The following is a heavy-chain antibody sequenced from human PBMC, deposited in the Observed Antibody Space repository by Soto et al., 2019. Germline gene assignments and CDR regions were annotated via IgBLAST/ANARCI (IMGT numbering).Heavy chain of an antibody. D-gene: IGHD1-26*01. Sequence: GSLRLSCAASGFTFSSYAMSWVRQAPGKGLEWVSGMSGSGGNTYYADSVKGRFSISRDNSKNTLYLQMNSLRAEDTAVYYCAKATRYSGSSGLFDYWGQGTLVTVSS. CDR3: AKATRYSGSSGLFDY. V-gene: IGHV3-23*01. J-gene: IGHJ4*02. CDR2: MSGSGGNT. CDR1: GFTFSSYA.